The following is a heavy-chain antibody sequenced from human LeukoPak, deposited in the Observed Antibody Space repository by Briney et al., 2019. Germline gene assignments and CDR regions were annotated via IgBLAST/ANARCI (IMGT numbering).Heavy chain of an antibody. D-gene: IGHD3-3*01. CDR3: ARSAYYDFWSRPGDWFDP. CDR2: IYTSGST. CDR1: GYSISSGSYY. V-gene: IGHV4-61*02. J-gene: IGHJ5*02. Sequence: SETLSLTCAVSGYSISSGSYYWSWIRQPAGKGLEWIGRIYTSGSTNYNPSLKSRVTISVDTSKNQFSLKLSSVTAADTAVYYCARSAYYDFWSRPGDWFDPWGQGTLVTVSS.